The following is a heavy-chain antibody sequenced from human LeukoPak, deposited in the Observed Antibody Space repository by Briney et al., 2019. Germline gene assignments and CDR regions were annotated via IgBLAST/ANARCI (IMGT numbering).Heavy chain of an antibody. CDR3: AKDDSKIQPFDY. CDR2: ISYDGTNK. Sequence: SCKVSGYTLTELSMHWVRQAPGKGLEWVALISYDGTNKFYADSVKGRFTISRDNSKNTVYLQLNSLRAEDTAVYYCAKDDSKIQPFDYWGQGTLVTVSS. V-gene: IGHV3-30-3*02. CDR1: GYTLTELS. J-gene: IGHJ4*02. D-gene: IGHD5-18*01.